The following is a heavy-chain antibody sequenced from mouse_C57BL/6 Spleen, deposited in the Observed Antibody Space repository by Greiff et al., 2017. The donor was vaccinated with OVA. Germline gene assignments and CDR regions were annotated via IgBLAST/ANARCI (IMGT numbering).Heavy chain of an antibody. CDR3: ARYSYGSEDYYAMDY. J-gene: IGHJ4*01. D-gene: IGHD1-1*01. CDR1: GYTFTNYW. V-gene: IGHV1-63*01. Sequence: VQLQQSGAELVRPGTSVKMSCKASGYTFTNYWIGWAKQRPGHGLEWIGDIYPGGGYTNYNEKFKGKATLTADKSSSTAYMQFSSLTSEDSAIYYCARYSYGSEDYYAMDYWGQGTSVTVSS. CDR2: IYPGGGYT.